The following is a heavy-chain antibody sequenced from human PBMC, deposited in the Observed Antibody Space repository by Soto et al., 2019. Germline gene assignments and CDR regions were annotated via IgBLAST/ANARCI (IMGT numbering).Heavy chain of an antibody. V-gene: IGHV3-30*18. D-gene: IGHD6-19*01. J-gene: IGHJ4*02. Sequence: VGSLRLSCAASGFTFSSYGMHWVRQAPGKGLEWVAVISYDGSNKYYADSVKGRFTISRDNSKNTLYLQMNSLRAEGTAVYYCAKAGSAVADYYFDYWGQGTLVTVSS. CDR3: AKAGSAVADYYFDY. CDR1: GFTFSSYG. CDR2: ISYDGSNK.